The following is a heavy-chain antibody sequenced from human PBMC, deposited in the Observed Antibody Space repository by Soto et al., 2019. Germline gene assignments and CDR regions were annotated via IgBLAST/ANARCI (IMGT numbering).Heavy chain of an antibody. CDR2: IIPILGIA. V-gene: IGHV1-69*02. CDR3: ARGGYSDAFDI. D-gene: IGHD3-22*01. J-gene: IGHJ3*02. Sequence: QVQLVQSGAEVKKPGSSVKVSCKASGGTFSSYTISWVRQAPGQGLEWMGRIIPILGIANYAQKFQGRVKITADKSTSTAYMERSSLRAEDTSVYYCARGGYSDAFDIWGQGTMVTVSS. CDR1: GGTFSSYT.